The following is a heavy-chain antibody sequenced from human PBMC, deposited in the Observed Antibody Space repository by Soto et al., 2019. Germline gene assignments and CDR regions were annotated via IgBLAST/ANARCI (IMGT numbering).Heavy chain of an antibody. CDR2: ISYDGSNE. Sequence: GGSLRLSCAAFGFTFSSYAMHRVRPAPGKGLEWVAVISYDGSNEYYADSVKGRFTISRDNSKNTLYLQMNSLRPEDTAVYYCARVGYYGSGSYNNPYFDYWGQGTLVTVSS. CDR3: ARVGYYGSGSYNNPYFDY. V-gene: IGHV3-30-3*01. D-gene: IGHD3-10*01. J-gene: IGHJ4*02. CDR1: GFTFSSYA.